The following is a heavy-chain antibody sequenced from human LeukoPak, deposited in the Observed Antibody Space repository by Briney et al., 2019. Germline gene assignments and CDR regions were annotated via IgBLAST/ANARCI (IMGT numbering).Heavy chain of an antibody. D-gene: IGHD3-10*01. V-gene: IGHV4-39*07. CDR1: GGSIRSSYYY. Sequence: SETLSLTCTVSGGSIRSSYYYWGWIRQPPGEVRGLIAFIYSSGSTAYNPSLKSRVTISLDTSKNQFSLRLNSVTAADTAVYYCAKTYYSSSGSWDWGQGTLVTVSS. J-gene: IGHJ1*01. CDR2: IYSSGST. CDR3: AKTYYSSSGSWD.